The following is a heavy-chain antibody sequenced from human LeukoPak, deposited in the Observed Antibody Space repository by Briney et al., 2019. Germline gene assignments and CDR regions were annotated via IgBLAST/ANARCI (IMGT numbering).Heavy chain of an antibody. J-gene: IGHJ4*02. Sequence: GGSLKLSCAASGFIFSNYAMTWVRQAPGKGLEWVSTMSRSGGSTYYADSVKGRFTISRDNSKNTLYLKMNSLRAADTAIYYCAKYRGAVISNWYLDSWGQAAMAPVSS. D-gene: IGHD6-13*01. CDR1: GFIFSNYA. CDR2: MSRSGGST. CDR3: AKYRGAVISNWYLDS. V-gene: IGHV3-23*01.